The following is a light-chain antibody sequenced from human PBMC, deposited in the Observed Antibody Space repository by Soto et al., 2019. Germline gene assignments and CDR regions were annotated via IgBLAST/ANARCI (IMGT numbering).Light chain of an antibody. V-gene: IGKV3-11*01. J-gene: IGKJ1*01. CDR2: SGD. Sequence: VVVTQSPDTLSLSPGETATLSCRASQSVSSSVAWYQHKPGQSPRLVVYSGDKRAPGIPPRFSGSGSGTDFTLTISSLESDDFAIYYCQQRYSWLRAFGPGTKVDIK. CDR3: QQRYSWLRA. CDR1: QSVSSS.